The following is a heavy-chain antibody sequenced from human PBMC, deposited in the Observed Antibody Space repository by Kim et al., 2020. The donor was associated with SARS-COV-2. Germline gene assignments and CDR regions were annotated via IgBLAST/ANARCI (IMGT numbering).Heavy chain of an antibody. J-gene: IGHJ3*02. V-gene: IGHV3-23*01. CDR2: ISGSGGST. CDR3: AKIGARPQQLVHYAFDI. D-gene: IGHD6-13*01. Sequence: GGSLRLSCAASGFTFSSYAMSWVRQAPGKGLEWVSAISGSGGSTYYADSVKGRFTISRDNSKNTLYLQMNSLRAEDTAVYYCAKIGARPQQLVHYAFDIWGQGTMVTVSS. CDR1: GFTFSSYA.